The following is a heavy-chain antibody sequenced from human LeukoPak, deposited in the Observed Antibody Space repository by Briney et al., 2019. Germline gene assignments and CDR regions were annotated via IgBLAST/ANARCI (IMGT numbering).Heavy chain of an antibody. D-gene: IGHD3-9*01. J-gene: IGHJ5*02. Sequence: SETLSLTWTVSGGPIRSSDYYWAWIRQRPGRGLEWIGTIHYSGSTFYKPPLKSRLTVSADTSRNQFYMKLSSVTAADTAVYYCARASGVLPSFEWANWFDTWGQGSLVTVSS. CDR1: GGPIRSSDYY. CDR3: ARASGVLPSFEWANWFDT. V-gene: IGHV4-39*01. CDR2: IHYSGST.